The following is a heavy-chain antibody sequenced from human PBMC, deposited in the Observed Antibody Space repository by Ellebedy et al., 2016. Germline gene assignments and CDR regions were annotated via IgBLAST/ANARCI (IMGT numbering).Heavy chain of an antibody. Sequence: GGSLRLSCAASGFTFSSYSMNWVRQAPGKGLEWVSSISSSSSYIYYADSVKGRFTISRDNAKNSLYLQMNSLRAEDTAVYYCARDRRGSYEPGVYFDYWGQGTLVTVSS. CDR1: GFTFSSYS. D-gene: IGHD1-26*01. CDR2: ISSSSSYI. V-gene: IGHV3-21*01. J-gene: IGHJ4*02. CDR3: ARDRRGSYEPGVYFDY.